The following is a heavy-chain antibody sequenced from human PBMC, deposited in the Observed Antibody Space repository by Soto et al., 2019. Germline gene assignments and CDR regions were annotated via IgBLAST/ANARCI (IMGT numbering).Heavy chain of an antibody. J-gene: IGHJ5*02. CDR3: ARVPSP. Sequence: SETLSLTCTVSGGSISNYHWSWIRQPPGKGLEWIGYIYHSASTYYNPSLKSRVTISVGRSKNQFSLKLSSVTAADTAVYYCARVPSPWGQGTLVTVSS. V-gene: IGHV4-59*12. CDR2: IYHSAST. CDR1: GGSISNYH.